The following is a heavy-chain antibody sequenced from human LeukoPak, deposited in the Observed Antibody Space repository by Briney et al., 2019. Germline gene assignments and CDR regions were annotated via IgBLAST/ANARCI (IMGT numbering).Heavy chain of an antibody. V-gene: IGHV4-59*01. J-gene: IGHJ4*02. Sequence: SETLSLTCTVSGGSISSYYWSWIRQPPGKGLEWIGYIYYSGSTNYNPSLKSRVTISVDTSKNQFSLKLSSVTAADTAVYYCARSSGSYYQPRTFDYWGQGTLVTVSS. CDR3: ARSSGSYYQPRTFDY. CDR1: GGSISSYY. D-gene: IGHD1-26*01. CDR2: IYYSGST.